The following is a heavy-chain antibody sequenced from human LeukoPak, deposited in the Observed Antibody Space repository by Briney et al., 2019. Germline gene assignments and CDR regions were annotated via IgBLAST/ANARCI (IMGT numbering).Heavy chain of an antibody. CDR3: RRLKGVGAARSAFDI. V-gene: IGHV5-51*01. CDR2: IYPGDSDS. J-gene: IGHJ3*02. CDR1: GYTFTTYW. D-gene: IGHD6-13*01. Sequence: GESLKISCKGSGYTFTTYWIGWGPQMPGKGLGWSRIIYPGDSDSRYSPSFQGQVTISADKSVSTAYLQWSSLKASDTAMYYCRRLKGVGAARSAFDIWGQGTMVTVSS.